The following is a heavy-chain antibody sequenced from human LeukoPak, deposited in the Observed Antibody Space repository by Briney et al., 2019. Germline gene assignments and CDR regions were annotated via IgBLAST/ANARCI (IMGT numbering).Heavy chain of an antibody. V-gene: IGHV3-23*01. CDR3: AKDLTRKTYYYDSSGPGY. J-gene: IGHJ4*02. D-gene: IGHD3-22*01. Sequence: GGSLRLSCAASGFTFSSYAMSWVRQAPGKGLEWVSAISGSGGSTYYADSVKGRFTISRDNSKNTLYLQMNSLRAEDTAVYYCAKDLTRKTYYYDSSGPGYWDQGTLVTVSS. CDR2: ISGSGGST. CDR1: GFTFSSYA.